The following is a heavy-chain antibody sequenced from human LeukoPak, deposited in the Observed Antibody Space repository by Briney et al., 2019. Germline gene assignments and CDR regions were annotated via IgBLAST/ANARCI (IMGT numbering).Heavy chain of an antibody. CDR2: INNDGSEE. Sequence: PGGSLRLSCAASGFTFSRYWMRWVRQAPGKGLEGVANINNDGSEEYYVDSVKGRFTISRDNARNSLFLQMNSLTVEDTAVYYCARAIRGSAVDTGDRWGQGTLVTVSS. J-gene: IGHJ4*02. CDR1: GFTFSRYW. D-gene: IGHD3-10*01. V-gene: IGHV3-7*01. CDR3: ARAIRGSAVDTGDR.